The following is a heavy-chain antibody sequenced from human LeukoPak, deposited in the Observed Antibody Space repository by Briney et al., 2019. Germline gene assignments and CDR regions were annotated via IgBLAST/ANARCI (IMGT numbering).Heavy chain of an antibody. CDR3: ARGPVTPIQNWFDP. V-gene: IGHV1-2*06. Sequence: ASVKVSCKASGYTFTDHYIHWARQAPGQGLEWMGRINPNNGDTNFAQKFQGRVTMTRDTSISTAFMELNILRSDDTAVYYCARGPVTPIQNWFDPWGQGTLVIVS. D-gene: IGHD4-17*01. J-gene: IGHJ5*02. CDR1: GYTFTDHY. CDR2: INPNNGDT.